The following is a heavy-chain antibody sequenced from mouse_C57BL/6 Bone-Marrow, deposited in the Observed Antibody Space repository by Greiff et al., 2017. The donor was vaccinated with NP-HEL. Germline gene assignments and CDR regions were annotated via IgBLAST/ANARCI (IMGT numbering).Heavy chain of an antibody. Sequence: EVHLVESGGGLVKPGGSLKLSCAASGFTFSDYGMHWVRQAPEKGLEWVAYISSGSSTIYYADTVKGRFTISRDNAKNTLFLQMTSLRSEDTAMYYCARGYGYDGFAYWGQGTLVTVSA. J-gene: IGHJ3*01. CDR1: GFTFSDYG. CDR2: ISSGSSTI. CDR3: ARGYGYDGFAY. V-gene: IGHV5-17*01. D-gene: IGHD2-2*01.